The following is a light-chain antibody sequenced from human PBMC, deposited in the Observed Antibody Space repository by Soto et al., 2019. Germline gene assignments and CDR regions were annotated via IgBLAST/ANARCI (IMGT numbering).Light chain of an antibody. CDR1: SSNIGTSYV. V-gene: IGLV1-40*01. J-gene: IGLJ1*01. CDR2: GNN. Sequence: ALTQPPSVSGSPGQSVTISCTGSSSNIGTSYVVHWYQQVPGTAPKLLIYGNNNRPSGVPDRFSGSKSGTSASLAITGLQAEEEADYYCHSYDGTFADVFGTGTKVTVL. CDR3: HSYDGTFADV.